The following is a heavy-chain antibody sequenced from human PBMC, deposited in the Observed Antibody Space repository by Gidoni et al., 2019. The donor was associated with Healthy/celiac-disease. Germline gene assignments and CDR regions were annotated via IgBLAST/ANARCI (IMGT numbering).Heavy chain of an antibody. CDR2: IYSGGST. CDR3: ARGNSPGYYYDSSGSLGAFDI. Sequence: EVQLVESGGGLVQPGGSLRLSCAASGFTVSSNYMSWVRQAPGKGLEWVSVIYSGGSTYYADSVKGRFTISRDNSKNTLYLQMNSLRAEDTAVYYCARGNSPGYYYDSSGSLGAFDIWGQGTMVTVSS. J-gene: IGHJ3*02. V-gene: IGHV3-66*02. CDR1: GFTVSSNY. D-gene: IGHD3-22*01.